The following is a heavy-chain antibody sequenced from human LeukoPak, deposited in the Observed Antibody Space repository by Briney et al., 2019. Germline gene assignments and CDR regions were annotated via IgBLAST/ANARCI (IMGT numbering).Heavy chain of an antibody. V-gene: IGHV3-7*01. CDR2: IKQDGSEK. J-gene: IGHJ4*02. CDR1: GFTFSTYW. CDR3: ARPTMTLDY. D-gene: IGHD5-24*01. Sequence: GGSLRLSCAASGFTFSTYWMTWVRQAPGKGLEWVANIKQDGSEKYYVDSMKGRFTISRDNAKNSLYLQMNSLRADDTAVYYCARPTMTLDYWGQGTLVTVSS.